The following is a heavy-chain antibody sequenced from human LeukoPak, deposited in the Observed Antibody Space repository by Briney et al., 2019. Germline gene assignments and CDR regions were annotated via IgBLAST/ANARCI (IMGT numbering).Heavy chain of an antibody. J-gene: IGHJ6*03. Sequence: ASVKVSCKASGYTFTGYYMHWVRQAPGQGLEWMGWINPNSGGTNSAQKLQGRVTMTTDTSTSTAYMELRSLRSDDTAVYYCARDYYGSGSHKKTYYMDVWGKGTTVTISS. CDR1: GYTFTGYY. V-gene: IGHV1-2*02. CDR3: ARDYYGSGSHKKTYYMDV. CDR2: INPNSGGT. D-gene: IGHD3-10*01.